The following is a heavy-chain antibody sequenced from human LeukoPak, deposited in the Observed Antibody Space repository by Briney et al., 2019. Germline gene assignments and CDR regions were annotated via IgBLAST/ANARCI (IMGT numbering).Heavy chain of an antibody. CDR1: GYSISSGYY. Sequence: SETLSLTCAVSGYSISSGYYWGWIRQPPGQGLEWIGSIYHSGSTYYNPSLKSRVTISLDTSKNQFSLKLTSVTAADTAVYYCAGGPDSRKTGYWGPGTLVTVSS. CDR2: IYHSGST. D-gene: IGHD1-14*01. J-gene: IGHJ4*02. CDR3: AGGPDSRKTGY. V-gene: IGHV4-38-2*01.